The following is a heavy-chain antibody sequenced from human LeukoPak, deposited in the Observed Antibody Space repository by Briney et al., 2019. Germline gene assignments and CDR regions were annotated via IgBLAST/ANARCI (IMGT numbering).Heavy chain of an antibody. CDR2: TWYNGGHT. CDR1: GFTFSDYA. D-gene: IGHD4-17*01. J-gene: IGHJ4*02. Sequence: GGSLRLSCAASGFTFSDYAMHWVRQAPGKGLQWVSLTWYNGGHTSYADSVKGRFTISRDNSKNTLYLQMNSLRAEETGVYYCARDSIMTTATSDPDYWGQGTLVTVSS. V-gene: IGHV3-33*01. CDR3: ARDSIMTTATSDPDY.